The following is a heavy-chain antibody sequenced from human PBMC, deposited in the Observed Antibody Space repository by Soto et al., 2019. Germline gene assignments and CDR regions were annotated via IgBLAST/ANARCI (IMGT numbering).Heavy chain of an antibody. D-gene: IGHD6-19*01. CDR1: GFTFSSYA. V-gene: IGHV3-23*01. Sequence: GESLKISCAASGFTFSSYAMSWVRQAPGKGLEWVSAISGSGGSTYYADSVKGRFTISRDNSKNTLYLQMNSLRAEDTAVYYCAKSGQWLVREFDYWGQGTLVTVSS. CDR3: AKSGQWLVREFDY. J-gene: IGHJ4*02. CDR2: ISGSGGST.